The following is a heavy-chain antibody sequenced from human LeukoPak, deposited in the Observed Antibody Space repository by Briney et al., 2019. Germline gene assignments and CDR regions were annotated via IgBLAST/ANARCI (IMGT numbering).Heavy chain of an antibody. CDR3: AREMEGTSFDY. D-gene: IGHD2-2*01. J-gene: IGHJ4*02. CDR1: GGSISSGGYY. CDR2: IFYSGST. Sequence: PSETLSLTCTVSGGSISSGGYYWSWIRQHPGKGLEWIGYIFYSGSTYYNPSLKSRVTISVDTSKNQFSLKLSSVTAADTAVYYCAREMEGTSFDYWGQGTLVTVSS. V-gene: IGHV4-31*03.